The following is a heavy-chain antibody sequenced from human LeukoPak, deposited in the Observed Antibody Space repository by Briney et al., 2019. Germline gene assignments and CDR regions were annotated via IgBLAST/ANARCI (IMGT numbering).Heavy chain of an antibody. CDR2: IYYSGST. Sequence: PSETPSLTCTVSGGSISSSSYYWGWIRQPSGKGLEWIGSIYYSGSTYYNPSLKSRVTISVDTSKNQFSLKLSSVTAADTAVYYCARGGSYYYFDYWGQGTLVTVSS. CDR3: ARGGSYYYFDY. D-gene: IGHD1-26*01. J-gene: IGHJ4*02. V-gene: IGHV4-39*01. CDR1: GGSISSSSYY.